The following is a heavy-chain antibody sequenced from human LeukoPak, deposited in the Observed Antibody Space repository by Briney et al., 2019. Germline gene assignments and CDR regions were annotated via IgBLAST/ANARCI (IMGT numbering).Heavy chain of an antibody. J-gene: IGHJ6*02. D-gene: IGHD3-16*01. Sequence: GGSLRLSCAASGFSVSNNYMTWVRQAPGKGLEWVAVIHSGDTTYYADSLRGRFTISRDNSENALHLQMSRLRADDSAVYYCARGLGAWFYYYYGMDVWGQGTTVTVSS. CDR3: ARGLGAWFYYYYGMDV. CDR2: IHSGDTT. V-gene: IGHV3-53*01. CDR1: GFSVSNNY.